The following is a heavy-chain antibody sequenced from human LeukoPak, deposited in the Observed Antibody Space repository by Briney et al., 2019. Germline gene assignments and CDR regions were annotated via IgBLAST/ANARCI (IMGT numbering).Heavy chain of an antibody. CDR2: ISYDGSNK. CDR1: GFTFSSYA. CDR3: ARASSSSSWYYYYGMDV. D-gene: IGHD6-6*01. J-gene: IGHJ6*02. V-gene: IGHV3-30-3*01. Sequence: SGGSLRLSCAASGFTFSSYAMHWVRQAPGKGLEWVAVISYDGSNKYYADSVKGRFTISRDNSKNTLYLQMNSLRAEDTAVYYCARASSSSSWYYYYGMDVWGQGTTVTVSS.